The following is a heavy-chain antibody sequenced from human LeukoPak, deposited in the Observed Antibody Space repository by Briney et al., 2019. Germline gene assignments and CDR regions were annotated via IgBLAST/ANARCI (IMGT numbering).Heavy chain of an antibody. CDR2: ISSSSSNI. J-gene: IGHJ3*02. CDR1: GFTFSDYG. CDR3: AREAPAFDI. D-gene: IGHD6-6*01. Sequence: GGSLRLSCAASGFTFSDYGMNWVRQAPGKGLEWVSYISSSSSNIKYADSVQGRFTISRDTAKNSLYLQMDSLRAEDAAVYYCAREAPAFDIWGQGTMVTVSS. V-gene: IGHV3-48*01.